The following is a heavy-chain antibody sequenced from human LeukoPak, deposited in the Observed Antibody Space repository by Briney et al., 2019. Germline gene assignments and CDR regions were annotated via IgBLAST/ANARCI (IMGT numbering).Heavy chain of an antibody. Sequence: GGSLRLSCAASGFTFSSYAMSWVRQAPGKGLEWVSAISGSGGSTYYADSVKGRFTISRDNSKNTLYLQMNSLRAEDTAVYYCAKDRTMVRGVIIDNDYWGQGTLVTVSS. CDR2: ISGSGGST. V-gene: IGHV3-23*01. D-gene: IGHD3-10*01. CDR3: AKDRTMVRGVIIDNDY. J-gene: IGHJ4*02. CDR1: GFTFSSYA.